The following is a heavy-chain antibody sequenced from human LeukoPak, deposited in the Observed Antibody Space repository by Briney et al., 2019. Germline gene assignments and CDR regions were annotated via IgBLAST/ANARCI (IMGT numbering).Heavy chain of an antibody. D-gene: IGHD2-21*02. CDR1: GYTFTGYY. V-gene: IGHV1-2*02. Sequence: GASVKVSCKASGYTFTGYYMHWVRQAPGQGLEWMGWINPNSGGTNYAQKFQGRVTMTRDTSISTAYMELSRLRSDDTAVYYCAREPGTYCGGDCYSIFDYWGQGTLVTVSS. CDR2: INPNSGGT. J-gene: IGHJ4*02. CDR3: AREPGTYCGGDCYSIFDY.